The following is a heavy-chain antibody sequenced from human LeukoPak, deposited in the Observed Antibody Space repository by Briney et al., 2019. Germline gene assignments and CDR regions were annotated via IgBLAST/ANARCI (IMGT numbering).Heavy chain of an antibody. V-gene: IGHV4-59*01. CDR3: ARDLGSSWSSNWFDP. CDR2: IYYSGST. D-gene: IGHD6-13*01. Sequence: PSETLSLTCTVSGGSISSYYWSWIRQPPGEGLEWIGYIYYSGSTNYNPSLKSRVTISVDTSKNQFSLKLSSVTAADTAVYYCARDLGSSWSSNWFDPWGQGTLVTVSS. J-gene: IGHJ5*02. CDR1: GGSISSYY.